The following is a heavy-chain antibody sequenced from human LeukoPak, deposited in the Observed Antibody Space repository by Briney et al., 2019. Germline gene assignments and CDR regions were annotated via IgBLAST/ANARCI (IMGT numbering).Heavy chain of an antibody. CDR2: IYYSGST. D-gene: IGHD6-13*01. CDR3: ARTYSSPPYDAFDI. Sequence: SETLSLTCTVSGGSISSSNYYWGWIRQPPGKRLEWIGNIYYSGSTYYNPSLKSRVTISVDTSKNQFSLKLSSVTAADTAVYYCARTYSSPPYDAFDIWGQGTMVTVSS. J-gene: IGHJ3*02. V-gene: IGHV4-39*01. CDR1: GGSISSSNYY.